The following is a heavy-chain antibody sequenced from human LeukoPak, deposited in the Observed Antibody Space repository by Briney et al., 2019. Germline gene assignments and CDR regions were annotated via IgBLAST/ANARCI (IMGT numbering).Heavy chain of an antibody. V-gene: IGHV1-69*13. CDR3: ARVGGSDSSGWYWDFDYYYGMDV. J-gene: IGHJ6*02. CDR1: GGTFSSFA. D-gene: IGHD6-19*01. Sequence: SVKVSCKASGGTFSSFAISWVRQAPGQGLEWMGGIIPIFGTANYAQKFQGRVTITADESTSTAYMELSSLRSEDTAVYYCARVGGSDSSGWYWDFDYYYGMDVWGQGTTVTVSS. CDR2: IIPIFGTA.